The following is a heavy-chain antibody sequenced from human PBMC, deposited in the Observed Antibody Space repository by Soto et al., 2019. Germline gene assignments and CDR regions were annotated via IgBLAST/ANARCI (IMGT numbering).Heavy chain of an antibody. CDR3: AKTAGQPVVYYFDY. D-gene: IGHD6-13*01. J-gene: IGHJ4*02. V-gene: IGHV3-23*01. CDR1: GFTFSTYA. CDR2: ISGSGGTT. Sequence: PRLSCAASGFTFSTYAMSWVRQAPGKGLEWVSAISGSGGTTYYADSVKGRFTISRDNSKNTLYLQMNSLRAEDTAVYYCAKTAGQPVVYYFDYWGQGTQVTISS.